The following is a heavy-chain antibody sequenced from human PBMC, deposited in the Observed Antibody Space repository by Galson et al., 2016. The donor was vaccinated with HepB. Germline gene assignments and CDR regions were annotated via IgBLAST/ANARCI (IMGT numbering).Heavy chain of an antibody. Sequence: PPGKGLEWIGSIYYSGSTYYNPSLKSRVIISVDTSKNQFSLKLSSLTAADTAVYYCARPAANAFDIWDQGTMVTVSS. V-gene: IGHV4-39*01. J-gene: IGHJ3*02. CDR2: IYYSGST. CDR3: ARPAANAFDI.